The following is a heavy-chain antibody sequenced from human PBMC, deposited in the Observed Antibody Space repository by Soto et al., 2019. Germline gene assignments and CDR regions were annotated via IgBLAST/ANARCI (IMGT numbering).Heavy chain of an antibody. D-gene: IGHD6-13*01. V-gene: IGHV1-2*04. CDR1: GYTFTGYY. J-gene: IGHJ6*02. CDR3: ARGPRLAAAGEGSNCYYYYGMDV. CDR2: INPNSGGT. Sequence: GASVKVSCKASGYTFTGYYMHWVRQAPGQGLEWMGWINPNSGGTNYAQKFQGWVTMTRDTSISTAYMELSRLRSDDTAVYYCARGPRLAAAGEGSNCYYYYGMDVWGQGTTVTVSS.